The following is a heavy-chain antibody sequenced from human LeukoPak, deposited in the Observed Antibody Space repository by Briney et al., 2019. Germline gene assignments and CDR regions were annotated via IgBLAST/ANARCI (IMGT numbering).Heavy chain of an antibody. D-gene: IGHD5-18*01. CDR1: GFTFSSYA. Sequence: GGSLRLSCAASGFTFSSYAMSWVRQAPGKGLEWVSAISGSGGSTYYADSVKGRFTISRDNSKNTLYLQMNSLRAEDTAVYCCAKVDTAMVEYYFDYWGQGTLVTVSS. V-gene: IGHV3-23*01. CDR3: AKVDTAMVEYYFDY. CDR2: ISGSGGST. J-gene: IGHJ4*02.